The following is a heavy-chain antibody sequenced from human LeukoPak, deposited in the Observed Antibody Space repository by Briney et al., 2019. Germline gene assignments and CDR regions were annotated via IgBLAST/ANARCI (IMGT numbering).Heavy chain of an antibody. CDR2: INPHSGGT. J-gene: IGHJ4*02. V-gene: IGHV1-2*02. D-gene: IGHD2-21*02. CDR1: GFTFTGYY. Sequence: ASVKVSCKASGFTFTGYYIHWVRQAPGQGLEWMGYINPHSGGTNSPQKFQGRVTMTTDTSISAAYMELSSLISDDTAMYYCVREGNELLSKDFDYWGQGTLVTVSS. CDR3: VREGNELLSKDFDY.